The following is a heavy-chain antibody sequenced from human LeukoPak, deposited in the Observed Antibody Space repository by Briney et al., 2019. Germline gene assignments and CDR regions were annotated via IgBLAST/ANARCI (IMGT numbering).Heavy chain of an antibody. CDR1: GYTFIGHY. CDR2: SNPNSGGT. Sequence: ASVKVSCKASGYTFIGHYMHWVRQAAGQGLEWMGWSNPNSGGTNYAQKFQGRVTMTRDTSISTAYMELSRLRSDDTAVYYCARGDSTMIVVVITGLEYWGQGTLVTVSS. D-gene: IGHD3-22*01. J-gene: IGHJ4*02. V-gene: IGHV1-2*02. CDR3: ARGDSTMIVVVITGLEY.